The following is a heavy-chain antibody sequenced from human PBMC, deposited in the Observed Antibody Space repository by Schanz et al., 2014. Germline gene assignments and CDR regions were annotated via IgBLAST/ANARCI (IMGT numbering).Heavy chain of an antibody. CDR2: ISSGSSYA. J-gene: IGHJ4*02. V-gene: IGHV3-11*05. Sequence: QVQLVESGGGLVKPGGSLRLSCAASGFTFRDYYMSWIRQAPGKGLEWGSDISSGSSYANYADSVKGRFTISRDNAKSSLYLQMNSLRAEDTAVYYCAKQIHYDILAVTRNWGQGTLVTVSS. CDR3: AKQIHYDILAVTRN. CDR1: GFTFRDYY. D-gene: IGHD3-9*01.